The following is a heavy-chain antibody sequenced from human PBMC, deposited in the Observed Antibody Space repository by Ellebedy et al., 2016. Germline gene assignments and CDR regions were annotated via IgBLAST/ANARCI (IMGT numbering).Heavy chain of an antibody. D-gene: IGHD1-26*01. J-gene: IGHJ6*03. CDR2: ISSSSSTI. V-gene: IGHV3-48*02. Sequence: GESLKISXAASGFTFSSYSMNWVRQAPGKGLEWVSYISSSSSTIYYADSVKGRFTISRDNAKNSLYLQMNSLRDEDTAVYYCARALRGSYSGYYYMDVWGKGTTVTVSS. CDR3: ARALRGSYSGYYYMDV. CDR1: GFTFSSYS.